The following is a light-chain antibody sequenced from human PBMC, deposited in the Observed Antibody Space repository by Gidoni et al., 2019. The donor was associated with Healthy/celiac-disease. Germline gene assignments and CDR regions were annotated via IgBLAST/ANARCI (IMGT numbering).Light chain of an antibody. J-gene: IGKJ1*01. Sequence: EIVLTQSPGTLSLSPGERATLSCRASQSVSSSHLAWYQQKPGQAPRLLIYGASSRATGIPDRFRGSGSGTDFTLTISRLEPEDFAVYYCQQYGSSPGTFXQXTKVEIK. CDR3: QQYGSSPGT. CDR1: QSVSSSH. CDR2: GAS. V-gene: IGKV3-20*01.